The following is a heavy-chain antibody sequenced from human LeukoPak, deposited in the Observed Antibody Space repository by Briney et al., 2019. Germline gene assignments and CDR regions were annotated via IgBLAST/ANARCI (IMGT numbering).Heavy chain of an antibody. J-gene: IGHJ3*02. CDR3: ARRMATVTDAFDI. Sequence: SETLSLTCNVSGDSLTSHFWSLIRQTPGKGLEWIGYVFHSGTTNYSPSLKSRVTISLDTSKKQFYLRLASVTAADTAVYYCARRMATVTDAFDIWGRGTMVSVSS. V-gene: IGHV4-59*08. D-gene: IGHD5-24*01. CDR2: VFHSGTT. CDR1: GDSLTSHF.